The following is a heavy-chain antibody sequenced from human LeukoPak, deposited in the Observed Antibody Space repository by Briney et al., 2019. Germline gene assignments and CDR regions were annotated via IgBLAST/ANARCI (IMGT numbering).Heavy chain of an antibody. V-gene: IGHV3-33*08. J-gene: IGHJ4*02. Sequence: GGSLRLSCAASRSSFSNYWMHWVRQAPGKGLEWVAVIWYDGSHKYYADSVKGRFTISRDNSKNTLYLQMNSLRAEDTAVYYCAREGLPAAIIFADYWGQGTLVTVSS. D-gene: IGHD2-2*01. CDR3: AREGLPAAIIFADY. CDR1: RSSFSNYW. CDR2: IWYDGSHK.